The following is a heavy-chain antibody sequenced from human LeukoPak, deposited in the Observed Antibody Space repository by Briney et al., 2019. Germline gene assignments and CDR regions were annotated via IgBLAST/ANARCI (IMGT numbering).Heavy chain of an antibody. CDR2: ISIGGST. CDR1: GFNVSNKY. CDR3: ARTHYYESSYGMDV. Sequence: QPGGSLRLSCAAPGFNVSNKYMSWVRQAPGKGLEWVSFISIGGSTYYADSVKGRFTLARDNSKNTVYLQMNSLRAEDTAAYYCARTHYYESSYGMDVWGQGTTVIVFS. V-gene: IGHV3-66*01. D-gene: IGHD3-22*01. J-gene: IGHJ6*02.